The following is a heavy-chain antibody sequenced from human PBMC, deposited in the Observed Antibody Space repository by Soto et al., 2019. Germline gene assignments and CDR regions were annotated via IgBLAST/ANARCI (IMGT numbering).Heavy chain of an antibody. Sequence: QVQLQQWGAGLLKPSETLSLTCAVYGGSFSGYYWSWIRQHPGKGLEWIGEINHSGSTNYNPSLKSRVTISVDTSKNQFSLKLSSVTAADTAVYYCARVGGYSYGYEDYWGQGTLVTVSS. V-gene: IGHV4-34*01. J-gene: IGHJ4*02. CDR1: GGSFSGYY. CDR3: ARVGGYSYGYEDY. D-gene: IGHD5-18*01. CDR2: INHSGST.